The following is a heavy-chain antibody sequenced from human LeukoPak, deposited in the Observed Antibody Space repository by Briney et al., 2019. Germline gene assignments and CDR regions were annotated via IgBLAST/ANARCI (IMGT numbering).Heavy chain of an antibody. CDR3: ARDPVLDY. J-gene: IGHJ4*02. V-gene: IGHV3-23*01. D-gene: IGHD4-17*01. CDR1: GFTFSSYA. Sequence: GGSLRLSCAASGFTFSSYAMSWVRQAPGKGLEWVSGILDSGYSTYYANSVKGRFTISRDNAKNSLYLQMNSLRAEDTAVYYCARDPVLDYWGQGTLVTVSS. CDR2: ILDSGYST.